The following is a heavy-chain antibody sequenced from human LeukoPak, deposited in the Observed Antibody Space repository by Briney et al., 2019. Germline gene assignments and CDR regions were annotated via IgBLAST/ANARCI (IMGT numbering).Heavy chain of an antibody. J-gene: IGHJ2*01. CDR2: IYTSGST. V-gene: IGHV4-4*07. CDR1: GGSISSYY. Sequence: SETLSLTCTVCGGSISSYYWSWIRQPAGKGLEWIGRIYTSGSTNYNPSLKSRVTMSVDTSKNQFSLKLSSVTAADTAVYYCARVRCSGGSCYSGGFDLWGRGTLVTVSS. CDR3: ARVRCSGGSCYSGGFDL. D-gene: IGHD2-15*01.